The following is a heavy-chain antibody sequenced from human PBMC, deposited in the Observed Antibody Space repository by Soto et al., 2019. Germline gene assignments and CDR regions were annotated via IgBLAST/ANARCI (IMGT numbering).Heavy chain of an antibody. J-gene: IGHJ4*02. CDR2: INPNSGGT. CDR3: TRVGVAATKAFYY. CDR1: GYTFTGYY. D-gene: IGHD2-15*01. V-gene: IGHV1-2*04. Sequence: GASVKVSCKASGYTFTGYYMHWVRQAPGQGLEWMGWINPNSGGTNYAQKFQGWVTITTDKSTSTAYMELRSLRSDDTAVYKCTRVGVAATKAFYYWGQEPLFTVS.